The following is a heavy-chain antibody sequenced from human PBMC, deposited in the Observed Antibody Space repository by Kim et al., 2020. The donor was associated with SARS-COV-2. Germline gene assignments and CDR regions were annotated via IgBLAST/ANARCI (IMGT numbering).Heavy chain of an antibody. D-gene: IGHD3-10*01. J-gene: IGHJ6*02. CDR1: GFTFSSYA. CDR2: ISYDGSNK. V-gene: IGHV3-30-3*01. Sequence: GGSLRLSCAASGFTFSSYAMPWVRQAPGKGLEWVAVISYDGSNKYYADSVKGRFTISRDNSKNTLYLQMNSLRAEDTAVYYCASGSLGASHCYYGSGSPPMAFWGQGTAVTVSS. CDR3: ASGSLGASHCYYGSGSPPMAF.